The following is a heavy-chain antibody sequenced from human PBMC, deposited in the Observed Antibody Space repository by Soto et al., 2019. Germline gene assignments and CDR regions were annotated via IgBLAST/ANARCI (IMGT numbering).Heavy chain of an antibody. Sequence: SETLSLTCTVSGGSISSYYWSLIRQPPGKGLEWIGYIYYSGSTNYNPSLKSRVTISVDTSKNQFSLKLSSVTAADTAVYYCARLLTGDLVRYFDYWGQGTLVTVSS. J-gene: IGHJ4*02. CDR2: IYYSGST. CDR1: GGSISSYY. CDR3: ARLLTGDLVRYFDY. D-gene: IGHD7-27*01. V-gene: IGHV4-59*08.